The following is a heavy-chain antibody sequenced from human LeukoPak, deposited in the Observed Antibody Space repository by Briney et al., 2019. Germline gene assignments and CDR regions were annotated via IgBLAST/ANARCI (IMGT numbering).Heavy chain of an antibody. V-gene: IGHV3-21*01. CDR3: LSAKDYYDISGYYYTNDY. CDR1: GFTFSSYS. Sequence: PGGSLRLSCAASGFTFSSYSMNWVRQAPGKGLEWVSSISSSSYIYYADSVKGRFTISRDNAKNSLYLQMNSLRAEDTAVYYCLSAKDYYDISGYYYTNDYWGQGTLVTVSS. J-gene: IGHJ4*02. D-gene: IGHD3-22*01. CDR2: ISSSSYI.